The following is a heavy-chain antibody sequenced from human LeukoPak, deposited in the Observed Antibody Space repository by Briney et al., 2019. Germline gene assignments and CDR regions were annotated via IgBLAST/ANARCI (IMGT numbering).Heavy chain of an antibody. CDR2: ISGSGGST. Sequence: GGSLRLSCAASGFTFSSYAMNWVRQAPGKGLEWVSAISGSGGSTYYADSVKGRFTISRDNSKNTLYLQMNSLRAEDTAVYYCARDQVSMVRDITWDYWGQGTLVTVSS. V-gene: IGHV3-23*01. CDR3: ARDQVSMVRDITWDY. D-gene: IGHD3-10*01. CDR1: GFTFSSYA. J-gene: IGHJ4*02.